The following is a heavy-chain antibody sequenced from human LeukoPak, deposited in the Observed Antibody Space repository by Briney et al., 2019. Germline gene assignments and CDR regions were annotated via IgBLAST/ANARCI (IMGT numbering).Heavy chain of an antibody. J-gene: IGHJ6*03. CDR2: ISGDGGST. CDR3: AKGYYSYYYYYMDV. D-gene: IGHD3-10*01. V-gene: IGHV3-43*02. CDR1: GFTFDDYA. Sequence: GGSLRLSCAASGFTFDDYAIHWVRQAPGKGLEWVSLISGDGGSTYYADSVKGRFTISRDNSKNSLCLQMNSLRTEDTALYYCAKGYYSYYYYYMDVWGKGTTVTVSS.